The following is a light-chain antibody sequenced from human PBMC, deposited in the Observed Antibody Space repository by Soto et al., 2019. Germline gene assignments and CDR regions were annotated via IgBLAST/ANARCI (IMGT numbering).Light chain of an antibody. CDR2: AAS. J-gene: IGKJ4*01. CDR3: QQLRSYPST. V-gene: IGKV1-9*01. Sequence: DIQMTQSPSTLSGSVGDRVTITCRASQDISSYLAWYQQKPGKAPTLLIYAASTLQSGVPSRFSGSGFGTDFTLTISSLQAEDFASYYCQQLRSYPSTFGGGTKVEIK. CDR1: QDISSY.